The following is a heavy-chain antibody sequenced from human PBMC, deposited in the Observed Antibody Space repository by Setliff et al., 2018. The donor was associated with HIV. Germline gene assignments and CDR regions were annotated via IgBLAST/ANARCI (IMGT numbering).Heavy chain of an antibody. CDR3: ARERDSNGYQFDY. V-gene: IGHV1-3*03. CDR1: GYTFTRHA. Sequence: ASVKVSCKASGYTFTRHAIHWVRQAPGQRLEWMGWINVDSGNTKYLQDLQGRVTITKDRSASTAYMEVSNLRSEDMAVYYCARERDSNGYQFDYWGQGTLVTVSS. D-gene: IGHD3-22*01. J-gene: IGHJ4*02. CDR2: INVDSGNT.